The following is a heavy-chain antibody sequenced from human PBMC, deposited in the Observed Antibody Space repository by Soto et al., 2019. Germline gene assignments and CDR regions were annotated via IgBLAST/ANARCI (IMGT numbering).Heavy chain of an antibody. J-gene: IGHJ4*02. CDR2: FDPEDGET. V-gene: IGHV1-24*01. Sequence: ASVKVSCKVSGYTLTELSMHWVRQAPGKGLEWMGGFDPEDGETIYAQKFQGRVTMTEDTSTDTAYMELSSLRSEDTAVYYCATAGVLRYFDPRAYYLAYWGQGTLVTVSS. CDR3: ATAGVLRYFDPRAYYLAY. D-gene: IGHD3-9*01. CDR1: GYTLTELS.